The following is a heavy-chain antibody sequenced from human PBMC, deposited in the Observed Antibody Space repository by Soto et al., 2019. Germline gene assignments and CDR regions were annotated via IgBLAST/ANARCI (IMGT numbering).Heavy chain of an antibody. CDR1: GIPLSGAW. CDR3: GVPEDMARTAPGY. D-gene: IGHD3-10*01. CDR2: ILGKTKGGAT. Sequence: EVQVVESGGGLVQPGGTFDLSLPAFGIPLSGAWITWVRQSPGKGLEGFGHILGKTKGGATSHAAAVHGRYSISRDDAKDTLYLQMNSLKTEDTARYYCGVPEDMARTAPGYWGQGTLVTVSS. J-gene: IGHJ4*02. V-gene: IGHV3-15*01.